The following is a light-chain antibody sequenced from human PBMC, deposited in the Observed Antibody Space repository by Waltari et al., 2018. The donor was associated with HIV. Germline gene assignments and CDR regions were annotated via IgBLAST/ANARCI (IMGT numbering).Light chain of an antibody. CDR1: SPNSGAGSD. Sequence: QSALTQPPSVSGGPGQRVTISCTGSSPNSGAGSDVHWYQQFPGTAPKVLIYANTNRPSGVPDRFSGSKSGYSASLVITGLQAEDDADYYCQSYDSSLSGWVFGGGTKLTVL. V-gene: IGLV1-40*01. J-gene: IGLJ3*02. CDR3: QSYDSSLSGWV. CDR2: ANT.